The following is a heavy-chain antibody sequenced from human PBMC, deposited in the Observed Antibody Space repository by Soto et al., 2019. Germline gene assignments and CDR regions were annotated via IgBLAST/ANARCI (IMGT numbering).Heavy chain of an antibody. D-gene: IGHD6-19*01. Sequence: QVQLVESGGGLVKPGGSLRLSCAASGFTFSDYYMSWIRQAPGKGLEWVSYISRSGSTIYYADSVKGRFTISRDNAKNSLELQMTSLRAEDTAVYYVVRGLSSGWYLVGYFDLWGRGTLVTVSS. V-gene: IGHV3-11*01. CDR1: GFTFSDYY. J-gene: IGHJ2*01. CDR2: ISRSGSTI. CDR3: VRGLSSGWYLVGYFDL.